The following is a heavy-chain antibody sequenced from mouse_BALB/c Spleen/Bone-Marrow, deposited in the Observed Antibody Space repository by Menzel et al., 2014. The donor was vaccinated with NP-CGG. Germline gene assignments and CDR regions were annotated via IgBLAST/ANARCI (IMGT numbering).Heavy chain of an antibody. CDR1: GFTFTDYY. CDR3: ARFPMDY. CDR2: IRNKAYGYTT. V-gene: IGHV7-3*02. Sequence: EVKLMESGGGLVQPGGSLRLSCTTSGFTFTDYYMSWVRQPPGKALEWLAFIRNKAYGYTTEYSASVRGRFTISRDNSQSILYLQMNTVRAEDSATYYCARFPMDYWGQGTSVTVSS. J-gene: IGHJ4*01.